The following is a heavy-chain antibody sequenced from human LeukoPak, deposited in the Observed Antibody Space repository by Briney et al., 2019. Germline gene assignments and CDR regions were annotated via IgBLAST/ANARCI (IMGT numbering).Heavy chain of an antibody. Sequence: AGGSLRLSCAASGFTFSSYWMHWVRQAPGKGLVWVSRINSDGSSTSYADSVKGRFTISRDNAKNTVYLQMNSLRAEDTAVYYCGRDLHIAAADYWGQGTLVTVSS. CDR2: INSDGSST. V-gene: IGHV3-74*01. J-gene: IGHJ4*02. D-gene: IGHD6-13*01. CDR1: GFTFSSYW. CDR3: GRDLHIAAADY.